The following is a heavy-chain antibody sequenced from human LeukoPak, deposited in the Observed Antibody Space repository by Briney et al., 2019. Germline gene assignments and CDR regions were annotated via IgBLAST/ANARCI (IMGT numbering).Heavy chain of an antibody. CDR1: GGSISSGAYY. CDR3: ARGRVNWFDP. CDR2: IYYSGST. V-gene: IGHV4-31*03. Sequence: PSETLSLTCTVPGGSISSGAYYWSWIRQHPGKGLEWIGYIYYSGSTYYSPSLKSRVTISVDTSKNQFSLKLSSVTAADTAVYYCARGRVNWFDPWGQGTLVTVSS. J-gene: IGHJ5*02. D-gene: IGHD3-3*01.